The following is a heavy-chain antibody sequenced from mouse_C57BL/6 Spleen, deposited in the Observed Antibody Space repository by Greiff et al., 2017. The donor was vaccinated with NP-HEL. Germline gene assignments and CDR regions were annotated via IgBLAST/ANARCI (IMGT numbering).Heavy chain of an antibody. CDR3: ARLLLQRGYFDV. V-gene: IGHV5-4*03. CDR2: ISDGGSYT. CDR1: GFTFSSYA. J-gene: IGHJ1*03. Sequence: EVKLVESGGGLVKPGGSLKLSCAASGFTFSSYAMSWVRQTPEKRLEWVATISDGGSYTYYPDNVKGRFTISRDNAKNNLYLQMSHLKSEDTAMYYCARLLLQRGYFDVWGTGTTVTVSS. D-gene: IGHD1-1*01.